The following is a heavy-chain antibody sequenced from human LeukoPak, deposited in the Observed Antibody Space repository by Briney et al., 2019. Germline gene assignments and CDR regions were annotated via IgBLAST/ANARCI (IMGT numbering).Heavy chain of an antibody. V-gene: IGHV3-43*02. CDR2: ISGDGGST. Sequence: GGSLRLSCAASGFTFDDYAMHWVRQAPGKGLEWVSLISGDGGSTYSADSVKGRFTISRDNSKNSLYLQVNSLRTDDTALYYCVRSVTAAGRFDFWGQGTLITVSS. CDR3: VRSVTAAGRFDF. CDR1: GFTFDDYA. D-gene: IGHD6-13*01. J-gene: IGHJ4*02.